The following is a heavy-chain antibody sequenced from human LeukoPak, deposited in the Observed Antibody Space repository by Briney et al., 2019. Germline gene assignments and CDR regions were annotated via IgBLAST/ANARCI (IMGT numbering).Heavy chain of an antibody. CDR2: IKSDGST. CDR3: ARAPSEIGGYYPEYFRH. V-gene: IGHV3-74*01. J-gene: IGHJ1*01. CDR1: GFTLSSYW. D-gene: IGHD3-22*01. Sequence: GGSLRLSCAASGFTLSSYWMHWVRQAPGEGRVWVSRIKSDGSTRDADSVKGRFTVSRDNAKNTVSLQMNSLRAEDTGVYYCARAPSEIGGYYPEYFRHWGQGTLVIVSS.